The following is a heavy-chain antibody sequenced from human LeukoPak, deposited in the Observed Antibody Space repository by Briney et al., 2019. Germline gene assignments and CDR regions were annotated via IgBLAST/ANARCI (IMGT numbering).Heavy chain of an antibody. Sequence: GGSLRLSCAASGFTLSSYSMNWVRQAPGKGLEWVSSISSSSSYIYYADSVKGRFTISRDNAKNSLYLQMNSLRAEDTAVYYCARVADRTHAFDIWGQGTMVTVSS. CDR1: GFTLSSYS. J-gene: IGHJ3*02. D-gene: IGHD2-21*01. CDR3: ARVADRTHAFDI. V-gene: IGHV3-21*01. CDR2: ISSSSSYI.